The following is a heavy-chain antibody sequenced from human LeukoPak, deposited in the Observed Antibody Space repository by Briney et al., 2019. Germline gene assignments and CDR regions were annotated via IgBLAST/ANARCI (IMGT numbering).Heavy chain of an antibody. Sequence: GGSLRLSCAASGFTFSSYSMNWVRQAPGKGLEWVSSISSSSSYIYYADSVKGRFTISRDNAKNSLYLQMNSLRAEDTAVYYCARHRSGPDAFDIWGQGTMVTVSS. J-gene: IGHJ3*02. CDR1: GFTFSSYS. CDR3: ARHRSGPDAFDI. D-gene: IGHD2-15*01. CDR2: ISSSSSYI. V-gene: IGHV3-21*01.